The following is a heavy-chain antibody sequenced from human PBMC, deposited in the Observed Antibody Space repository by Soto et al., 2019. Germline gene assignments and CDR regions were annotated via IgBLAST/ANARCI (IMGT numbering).Heavy chain of an antibody. CDR1: GVSIISSTW. CDR2: IHHSGSA. Sequence: QVQLQESGPGLVNPSGTLSLTCNVSGVSIISSTWWTWVRQSPGRGLEWLGEIHHSGSANYNPSIKSGVSMSVDKSKNQFSLTLSPVTAADTAVYYCTRADLLRAAWGQGILVTVSS. CDR3: TRADLLRAA. V-gene: IGHV4-4*02. D-gene: IGHD3-16*01. J-gene: IGHJ5*01.